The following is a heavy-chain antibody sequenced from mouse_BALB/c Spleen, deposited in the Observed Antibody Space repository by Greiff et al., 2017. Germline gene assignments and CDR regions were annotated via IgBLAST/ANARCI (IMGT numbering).Heavy chain of an antibody. CDR2: IDPANGNT. J-gene: IGHJ4*01. Sequence: VQLQQSGAELVKPGASVKLSCTASGFNIKDTYMHWVKQRPEQGLEWIGRIDPANGNTKYDPKFQGKATITADTSSNTAYLQLSSLTSEDTAVYYCARSVDFTGAMDYWGQGTSVTVSS. CDR1: GFNIKDTY. CDR3: ARSVDFTGAMDY. V-gene: IGHV14-3*02.